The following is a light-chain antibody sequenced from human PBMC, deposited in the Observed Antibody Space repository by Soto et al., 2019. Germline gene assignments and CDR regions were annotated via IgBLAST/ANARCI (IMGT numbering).Light chain of an antibody. CDR3: QQFNSYLPT. CDR2: HAS. CDR1: QDISSA. J-gene: IGKJ3*01. Sequence: AIQLTQSPSSLSVSVGDRVTITCRASQDISSALAWYQQKAGKPPKLLIFHASNLESGVPSRFSGSGSGTHFTLTISSLQPEDFATYYCQQFNSYLPTFGPGTKVDIK. V-gene: IGKV1-13*02.